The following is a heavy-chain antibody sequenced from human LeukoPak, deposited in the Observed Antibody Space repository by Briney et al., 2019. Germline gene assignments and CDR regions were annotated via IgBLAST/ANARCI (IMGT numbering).Heavy chain of an antibody. Sequence: SETLSLTCTVSGGSISSGDYYWSWIRQPPGKGLEWIAYIHYSGITSYNTSLKSRVTISVDTSKNQFSLKLNSATAADTAVYYCARNAARDCTSTACWPRWFDPWGQGTLVTVSS. CDR1: GGSISSGDYY. CDR3: ARNAARDCTSTACWPRWFDP. D-gene: IGHD2-2*01. V-gene: IGHV4-30-4*01. CDR2: IHYSGIT. J-gene: IGHJ5*02.